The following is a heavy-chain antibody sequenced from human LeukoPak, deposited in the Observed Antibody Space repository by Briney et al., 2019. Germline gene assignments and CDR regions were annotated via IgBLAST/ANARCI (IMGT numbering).Heavy chain of an antibody. CDR1: GFTFSIYS. CDR3: ARGGVTTLFKGNYNYYMDV. Sequence: GGSLRLSCAASGFTFSIYSINWVRHAPGKGLEWVSYISNNSSTIYYADSVKGRFTISRDNAKNSLHLQMNSLRAEDTAVYYCARGGVTTLFKGNYNYYMDVWGKGTTVTVSS. V-gene: IGHV3-48*04. CDR2: ISNNSSTI. J-gene: IGHJ6*03. D-gene: IGHD3-10*01.